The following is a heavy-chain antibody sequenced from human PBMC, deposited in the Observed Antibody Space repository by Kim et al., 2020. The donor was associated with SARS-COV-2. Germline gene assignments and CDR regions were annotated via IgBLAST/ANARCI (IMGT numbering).Heavy chain of an antibody. V-gene: IGHV4-4*09. CDR3: AGTARGANFDY. J-gene: IGHJ4*02. Sequence: NYNPSLRSRVTISVDTAKNQFSLKLSSVTAADTAVYYCAGTARGANFDYWGRGALVTVSS. D-gene: IGHD1-26*01.